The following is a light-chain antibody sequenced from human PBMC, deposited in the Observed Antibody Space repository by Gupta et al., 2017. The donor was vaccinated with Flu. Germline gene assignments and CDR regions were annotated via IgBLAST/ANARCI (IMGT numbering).Light chain of an antibody. CDR2: NVT. J-gene: IGLJ3*02. Sequence: SALTQPASVSGSPGQSITISCPGTSSNVGSYNFVSWYQQLPGKAPKLKTYNVTKRPSGVSNRFSGSKSGNTASLTISGLQAEDEADYYCCSYAGSSTWVFGGGTNVTVL. CDR1: SSNVGSYNF. V-gene: IGLV2-23*02. CDR3: CSYAGSSTWV.